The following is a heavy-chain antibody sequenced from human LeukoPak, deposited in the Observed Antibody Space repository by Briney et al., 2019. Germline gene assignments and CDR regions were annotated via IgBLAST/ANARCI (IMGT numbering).Heavy chain of an antibody. Sequence: PSETLSLTCTVSGGSISSSSYYWGWIRQPPGKGLEWIGSIYYSGSTYYNPSLKSRVTISVDTSKNQFSLNLRSVTAADTAVYYCARVPAVDDSWGQGTLVTVSS. CDR2: IYYSGST. J-gene: IGHJ5*01. CDR3: ARVPAVDDS. CDR1: GGSISSSSYY. V-gene: IGHV4-39*07. D-gene: IGHD6-13*01.